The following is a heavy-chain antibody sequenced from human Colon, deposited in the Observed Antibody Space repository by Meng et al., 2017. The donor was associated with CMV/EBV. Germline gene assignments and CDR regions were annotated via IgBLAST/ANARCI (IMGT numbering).Heavy chain of an antibody. CDR1: GFTISSNY. J-gene: IGHJ5*01. CDR3: AREFSLGWFDS. D-gene: IGHD3-3*02. Sequence: GESLKISCAASGFTISSNYMSWIRQAPGKGLEWVSALYSSGDTYYADSVKGRFTISKDNSNNTLYLQMNSLRTEDTAVYYCAREFSLGWFDSWGQGTRVTVSS. V-gene: IGHV3-66*03. CDR2: LYSSGDT.